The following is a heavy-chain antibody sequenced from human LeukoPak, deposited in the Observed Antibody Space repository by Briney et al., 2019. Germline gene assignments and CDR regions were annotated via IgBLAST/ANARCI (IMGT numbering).Heavy chain of an antibody. CDR1: GGSISSYY. Sequence: SETLSLTCTVSGGSISSYYWSWIRQPPGKGLEWIGYIYYSGSTNYNPSLKSRVTMSVDTSKNQVSLKVSSVTAADTAVYYCARDYDILTGHDYWGQGTLVTVSS. V-gene: IGHV4-59*12. D-gene: IGHD3-9*01. J-gene: IGHJ4*02. CDR3: ARDYDILTGHDY. CDR2: IYYSGST.